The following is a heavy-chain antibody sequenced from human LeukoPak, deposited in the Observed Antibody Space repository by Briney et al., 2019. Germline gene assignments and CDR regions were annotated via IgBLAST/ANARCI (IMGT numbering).Heavy chain of an antibody. D-gene: IGHD4-23*01. CDR1: GVSISSYY. CDR3: ARDRTVVGTYYYYGMDV. CDR2: FYTSGST. Sequence: SETLSLTCTVSGVSISSYYWSWIRQPAGKGLGWIGRFYTSGSTNYNPSLKSRVTMSVGTSKNQFSLKLKSVTAADTAVYYCARDRTVVGTYYYYGMDVWGQGTTVTVSS. J-gene: IGHJ6*02. V-gene: IGHV4-4*07.